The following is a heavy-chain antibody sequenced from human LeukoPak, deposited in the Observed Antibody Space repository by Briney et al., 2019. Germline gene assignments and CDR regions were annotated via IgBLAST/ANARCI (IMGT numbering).Heavy chain of an antibody. CDR3: ARGLIYCGGDCYRAFDV. J-gene: IGHJ3*01. CDR1: GFTFSSYT. D-gene: IGHD2-21*02. CDR2: ISSTGSKI. V-gene: IGHV3-48*02. Sequence: GGSLRLSCAASGFTFSSYTMNWVRQAPGKGLEWVSYISSTGSKIYYADPVKGRFTISRDNGKNSLYLQLNSLRDEDTAVYYCARGLIYCGGDCYRAFDVWGQGTVVTVSS.